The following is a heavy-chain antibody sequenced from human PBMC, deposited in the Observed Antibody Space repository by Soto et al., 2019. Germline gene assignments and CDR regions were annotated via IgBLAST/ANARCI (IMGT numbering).Heavy chain of an antibody. Sequence: SETLSLTXTVSGGSISSSSYYWGWIRQPPGKGLEWIGSIYYSGSTYYNPSLKSRVTISVDTSKNQFSLKLSSVTAADTAVYYCARFRTNWFDPWGQGTLVTVSS. CDR3: ARFRTNWFDP. V-gene: IGHV4-39*01. CDR1: GGSISSSSYY. J-gene: IGHJ5*02. CDR2: IYYSGST.